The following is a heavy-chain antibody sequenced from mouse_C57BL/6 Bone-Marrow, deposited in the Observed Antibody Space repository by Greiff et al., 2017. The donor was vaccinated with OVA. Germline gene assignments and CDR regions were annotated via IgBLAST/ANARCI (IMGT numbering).Heavy chain of an antibody. V-gene: IGHV6-3*01. Sequence: VQLKESGGGLVQPGGSMKLSCVASGFTFSNYWMNWVRQSPEKGLEWVAQIRLKSDNYATHYAVSVKGRFTISRDASKSSVYLQMNNLRAEDTGSYYCNDFITTVVAPHRYFDGWGTGTTVTVPS. D-gene: IGHD1-1*01. CDR2: IRLKSDNYAT. CDR1: GFTFSNYW. CDR3: NDFITTVVAPHRYFDG. J-gene: IGHJ1*03.